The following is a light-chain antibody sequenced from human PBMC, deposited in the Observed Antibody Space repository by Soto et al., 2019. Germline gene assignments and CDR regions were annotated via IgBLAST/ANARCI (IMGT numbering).Light chain of an antibody. J-gene: IGKJ4*01. Sequence: IQMTQSTSSLSASVGYRVTIIRRASQCITNYLHWYQHKPGKAPNILIYAAFSLQSGVPSTFSGSGSGTDFTLTISSLQPEDFATYFCQQTYGILTVGGGTKVDIK. CDR2: AAF. CDR1: QCITNY. CDR3: QQTYGILT. V-gene: IGKV1-39*01.